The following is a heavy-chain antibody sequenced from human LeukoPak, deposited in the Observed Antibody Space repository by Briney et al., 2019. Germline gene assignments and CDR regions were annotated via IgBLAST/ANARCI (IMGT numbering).Heavy chain of an antibody. CDR2: ISSSSGTI. CDR1: GFTLSSYS. Sequence: GGSLRLSCAASGFTLSSYSMNWVRQAPGKGLEWVSYISSSSGTIYYEDSVKGRFTISRDNAKNSLYLQMNSLRAEDTAVYYCAREGIVLMVYADPFDYWGQGTLVTVSS. CDR3: AREGIVLMVYADPFDY. D-gene: IGHD2-8*01. J-gene: IGHJ4*02. V-gene: IGHV3-48*01.